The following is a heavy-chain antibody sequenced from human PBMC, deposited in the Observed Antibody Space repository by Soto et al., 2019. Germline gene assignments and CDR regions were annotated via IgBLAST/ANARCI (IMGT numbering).Heavy chain of an antibody. Sequence: GGSLRLSCAASGFTFSNYAMNWVRQASGKGQVWVSSNSSSSSYIYYADSVKGRFTISRDNAKKSLYLQMNSLRAEDTAMYYCARIQLVHSTFAIGGQRTIV. CDR3: ARIQLVHSTFAI. CDR1: GFTFSNYA. V-gene: IGHV3-21*01. J-gene: IGHJ3*02. D-gene: IGHD6-13*01. CDR2: NSSSSSYI.